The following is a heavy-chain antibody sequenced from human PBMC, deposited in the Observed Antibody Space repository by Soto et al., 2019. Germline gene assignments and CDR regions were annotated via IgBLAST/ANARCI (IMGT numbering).Heavy chain of an antibody. CDR1: GGTFSSSG. J-gene: IGHJ6*01. CDR3: ARWPQPRYTADPYAVDV. D-gene: IGHD3-16*02. Sequence: QVHLVQSGTEVKKPGSSVKVSCKASGGTFSSSGFSWVRQAPGQGLEWMGMIVPSLDTTNYAQKFQARVTITADEGTSTAYMELRSLRSEETAVYYCARWPQPRYTADPYAVDVWGQGTRVIVSS. CDR2: IVPSLDTT. V-gene: IGHV1-69*11.